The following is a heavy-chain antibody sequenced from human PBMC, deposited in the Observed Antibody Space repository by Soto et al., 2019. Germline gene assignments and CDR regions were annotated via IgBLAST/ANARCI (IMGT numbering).Heavy chain of an antibody. J-gene: IGHJ4*02. Sequence: ASVKVSCTASGYTFTSYGISWVRQATRQGLEWMGWISAYNGNTNYAQKLQGRVTMTTDTSTSTAYMELRSLRSDDTAVYYCARHHCISTSCYTAVDYWGQGTLVTVSS. V-gene: IGHV1-18*04. CDR1: GYTFTSYG. D-gene: IGHD2-2*02. CDR2: ISAYNGNT. CDR3: ARHHCISTSCYTAVDY.